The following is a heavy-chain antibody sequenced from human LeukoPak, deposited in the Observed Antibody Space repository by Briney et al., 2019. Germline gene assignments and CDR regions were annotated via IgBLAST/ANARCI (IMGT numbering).Heavy chain of an antibody. CDR1: GFTFSSYA. CDR2: ISGSGGST. V-gene: IGHV3-23*01. J-gene: IGHJ4*02. Sequence: GGSLRLSCAASGFTFSSYAMSWVRQAPGKGLEWVSAISGSGGSTYCADSVKGRFTISRDNSKNTLYLQMNSLRAEDTAVYYCAKDTDIVVVVADYWGQGTLVTVSS. CDR3: AKDTDIVVVVADY. D-gene: IGHD2-15*01.